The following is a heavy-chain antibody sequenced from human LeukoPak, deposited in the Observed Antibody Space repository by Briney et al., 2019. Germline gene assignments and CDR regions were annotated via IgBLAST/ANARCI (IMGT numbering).Heavy chain of an antibody. CDR1: GFTFSSYA. V-gene: IGHV3-23*01. D-gene: IGHD3-3*01. Sequence: GGSLRPSCAASGFTFSSYAMSWVRQAPGKGLEWASAISGSGGSTYYADPVKGRFTISRDNSKNTLYLQMNSLRAEDTAVYYCAKDFAEVFDYWGQGTLVTVSS. CDR2: ISGSGGST. J-gene: IGHJ4*02. CDR3: AKDFAEVFDY.